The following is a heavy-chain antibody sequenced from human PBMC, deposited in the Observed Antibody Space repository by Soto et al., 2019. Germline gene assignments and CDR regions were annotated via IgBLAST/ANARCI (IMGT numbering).Heavy chain of an antibody. Sequence: SVKVSCKASGGTFSSYAISWVRQAPGQGLEWMGGIIPIFGTANYAQKFQGRVTITADKSTSTAYMELSSLRSEDTAVYYCASSYYYDSRRPEWGYWGQGTLVNV. J-gene: IGHJ4*02. D-gene: IGHD3-22*01. CDR1: GGTFSSYA. CDR2: IIPIFGTA. V-gene: IGHV1-69*06. CDR3: ASSYYYDSRRPEWGY.